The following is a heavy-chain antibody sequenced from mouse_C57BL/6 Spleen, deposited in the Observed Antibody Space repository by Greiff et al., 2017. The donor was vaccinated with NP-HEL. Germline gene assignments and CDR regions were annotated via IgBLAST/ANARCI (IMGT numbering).Heavy chain of an antibody. CDR1: GFSLTSYG. CDR2: IWRGGST. CDR3: AKTDSSYSNYDWYFDV. D-gene: IGHD2-5*01. V-gene: IGHV2-5*01. Sequence: VQLVESGPGLVQPSQSLSITCTVSGFSLTSYGVHWVRQSPGKGLEWLGVIWRGGSTDYNAAFMSRLSISKDNFKSQVFLKMNRQQADDTAIYCCAKTDSSYSNYDWYFDVWGAGTTVTVSS. J-gene: IGHJ1*01.